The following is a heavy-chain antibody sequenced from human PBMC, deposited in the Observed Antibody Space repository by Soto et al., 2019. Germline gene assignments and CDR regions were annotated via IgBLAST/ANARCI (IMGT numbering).Heavy chain of an antibody. D-gene: IGHD6-13*01. CDR1: GVTLSTYA. V-gene: IGHV3-30*03. J-gene: IGHJ4*02. Sequence: GGSLRLSCVSSGVTLSTYAMSWVRQAPGKGLEWVAVISYDGSNKYYADSVKGRFTISRDNSKNTLYLQMNSLRAEDTAAYYCVSAAGPFDYWGQGTLVTVS. CDR3: VSAAGPFDY. CDR2: ISYDGSNK.